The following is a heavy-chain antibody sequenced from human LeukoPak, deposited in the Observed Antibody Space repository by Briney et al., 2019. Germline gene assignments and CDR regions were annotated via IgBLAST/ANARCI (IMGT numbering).Heavy chain of an antibody. Sequence: GGSLRLSCAASGFTFSSYWMSWVRQAPGKGLEWVANIKQDGSEKYYVDSVKGRFTISRDNAKNSLYLQMNSLRAEDTAVYYCARGDDFWSGYPYYFDYWGQGTLVTVSS. J-gene: IGHJ4*02. CDR2: IKQDGSEK. CDR3: ARGDDFWSGYPYYFDY. D-gene: IGHD3-3*01. V-gene: IGHV3-7*01. CDR1: GFTFSSYW.